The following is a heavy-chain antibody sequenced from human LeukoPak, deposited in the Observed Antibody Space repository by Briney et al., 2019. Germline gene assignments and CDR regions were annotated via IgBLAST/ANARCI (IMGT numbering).Heavy chain of an antibody. J-gene: IGHJ4*02. V-gene: IGHV4-31*03. Sequence: SETLSLTCTVSGVSISSGGYYWSWIRQHPGKGLEWIGYIYYSGSTYYNPSLKSRVTISVDTSKNQFSLKLSSVTAADTAVYYCARGRDTPAATYYWGQGTLVTVSS. CDR3: ARGRDTPAATYY. CDR2: IYYSGST. CDR1: GVSISSGGYY. D-gene: IGHD2-2*01.